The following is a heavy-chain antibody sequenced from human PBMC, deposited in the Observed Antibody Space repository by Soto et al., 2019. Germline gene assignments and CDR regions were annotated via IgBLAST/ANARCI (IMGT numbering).Heavy chain of an antibody. CDR1: GFTFSRYA. CDR2: ISGSGGST. Sequence: GGSLRLSCAASGFTFSRYAMSWVRQAPWKGLEWVSAISGSGGSTYYADSVKGRFTISRDNSKNTLYLQMNSLRAEDTAVYYCAKDLSPRWGVYYYGMDVWGQGTTVTVSS. J-gene: IGHJ6*02. D-gene: IGHD3-16*01. V-gene: IGHV3-23*01. CDR3: AKDLSPRWGVYYYGMDV.